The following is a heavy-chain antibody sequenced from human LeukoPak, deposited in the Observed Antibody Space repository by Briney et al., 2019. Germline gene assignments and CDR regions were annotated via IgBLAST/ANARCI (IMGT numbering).Heavy chain of an antibody. V-gene: IGHV1-69*10. CDR1: GGTFISYA. J-gene: IGHJ4*02. CDR3: ARVIVGATTGKYYFDY. Sequence: SVKVSFKASGGTFISYAISWVRQAPGQGLEWMGRIIPIFGIANYAQKLQGRVTITADKSTSTAYMELSSLRSEDTAVYYCARVIVGATTGKYYFDYWGQGTLVTVSS. D-gene: IGHD1-26*01. CDR2: IIPIFGIA.